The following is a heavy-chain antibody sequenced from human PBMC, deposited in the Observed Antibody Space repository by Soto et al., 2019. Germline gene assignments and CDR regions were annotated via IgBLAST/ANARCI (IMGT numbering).Heavy chain of an antibody. CDR2: INHSGSS. CDR1: GGPFSAYY. D-gene: IGHD3-10*01. J-gene: IGHJ3*02. Sequence: KPSEALSLTCAVYGGPFSAYYWSWIRQPPGKGLEWIGQINHSGSSNYNPSLKSRVTMSVYTSKNQFSLKLRSVTAADTAVYYCARRVITVRGAPLFRRRSSNDAFDMWGQGTMVTVSS. V-gene: IGHV4-34*01. CDR3: ARRVITVRGAPLFRRRSSNDAFDM.